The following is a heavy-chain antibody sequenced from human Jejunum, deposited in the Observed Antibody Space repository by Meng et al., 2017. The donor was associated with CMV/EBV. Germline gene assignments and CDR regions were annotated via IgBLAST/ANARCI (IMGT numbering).Heavy chain of an antibody. CDR3: ARDAATTGYSSGFYRPFDP. CDR1: NSAA. D-gene: IGHD6-19*01. J-gene: IGHJ5*02. V-gene: IGHV6-1*01. CDR2: TYYRSKWYT. Sequence: NSAAWNWIRQSPSKGLEWLGRTYYRSKWYTDYEISVRGRITINSDTSKNQFALQLTSVTPEDTAVYYCARDAATTGYSSGFYRPFDPWGQGTLVTVSS.